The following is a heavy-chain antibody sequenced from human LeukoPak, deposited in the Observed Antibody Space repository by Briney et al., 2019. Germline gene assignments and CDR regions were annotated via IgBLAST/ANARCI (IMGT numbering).Heavy chain of an antibody. J-gene: IGHJ5*02. Sequence: SETLSLTCAVYGGSFSGYYWSWIRQPPGKGLEWIGSIYYSGSTYYNPSLKSRVTISVDTSKNQFSLKLSSVTAADTAVYYCARHGVYTIPFDPWGQGTLVTVSS. D-gene: IGHD3-3*01. V-gene: IGHV4-34*01. CDR2: IYYSGST. CDR3: ARHGVYTIPFDP. CDR1: GGSFSGYY.